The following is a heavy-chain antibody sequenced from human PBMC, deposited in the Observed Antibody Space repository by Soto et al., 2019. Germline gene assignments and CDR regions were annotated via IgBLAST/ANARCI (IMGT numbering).Heavy chain of an antibody. CDR2: ISYDGSNK. V-gene: IGHV3-30*04. CDR1: GFTFSSYA. CDR3: ARDWFKTFDP. J-gene: IGHJ5*02. Sequence: GGSLRLSCAASGFTFSSYAMHWVRQAPGKGLEWVAVISYDGSNKYYADSVKGRFTISRDNSKNTLYLQMNSLRAEDTAVYYCARDWFKTFDPWGQGTLVTVSS. D-gene: IGHD3-10*01.